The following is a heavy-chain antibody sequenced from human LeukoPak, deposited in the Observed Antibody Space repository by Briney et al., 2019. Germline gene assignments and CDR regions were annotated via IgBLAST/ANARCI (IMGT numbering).Heavy chain of an antibody. Sequence: GGSLRLSCAASGFTVTSNYMSGVRQAPGRGLEWVSFIYSGGSTYYADSVKGRFTISRDNSKNTLYLQMNSLRAEDTAVYYCARDLRGNSVDYWGQGTLVTVSS. J-gene: IGHJ4*02. CDR2: IYSGGST. D-gene: IGHD4-23*01. CDR1: GFTVTSNY. CDR3: ARDLRGNSVDY. V-gene: IGHV3-53*01.